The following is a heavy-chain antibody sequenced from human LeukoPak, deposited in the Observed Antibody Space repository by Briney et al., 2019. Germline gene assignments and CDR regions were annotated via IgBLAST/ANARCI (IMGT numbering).Heavy chain of an antibody. Sequence: ASVKVSCKASGYTFMDYGVTWVRQAPGQGPEWMGWISTYNGKTNYAEKFQGRVTMTTDKSTSTAYMELRSLRSDDSAVYYCARDSRVDHILTAYKCDYYYMDVWGKGTTVTISS. CDR3: ARDSRVDHILTAYKCDYYYMDV. V-gene: IGHV1-18*01. CDR1: GYTFMDYG. J-gene: IGHJ6*03. D-gene: IGHD3-9*01. CDR2: ISTYNGKT.